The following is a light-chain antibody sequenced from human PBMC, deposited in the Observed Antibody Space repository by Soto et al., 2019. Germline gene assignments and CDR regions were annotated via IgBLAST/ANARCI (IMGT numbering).Light chain of an antibody. CDR2: GAS. V-gene: IGKV1-17*03. CDR1: QGINND. Sequence: DIQMTQSPSAMSASVGDRVTITCRASQGINNDLAWFQQKPGKVPKRLIYGASSLQSGVPSRFSGSGSGTEFTLTIGSLQPEDFATYYCLQHNSYPLTFGGGTKVEI. J-gene: IGKJ4*01. CDR3: LQHNSYPLT.